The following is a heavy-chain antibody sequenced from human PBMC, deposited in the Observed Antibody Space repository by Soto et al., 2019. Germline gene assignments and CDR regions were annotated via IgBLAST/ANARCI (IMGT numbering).Heavy chain of an antibody. V-gene: IGHV4-39*01. CDR1: GGSISSSSYY. Sequence: SSETLSLTCTVSGGSISSSSYYWGWIRQPPGKGLEWIGSIYYSGSTYYNPSLKSRVTISVDTSKNQFSLKLSSVTAADTAVYYCARSERAAGTDWWFDSWGQGTLVIVSS. CDR3: ARSERAAGTDWWFDS. D-gene: IGHD6-13*01. J-gene: IGHJ5*01. CDR2: IYYSGST.